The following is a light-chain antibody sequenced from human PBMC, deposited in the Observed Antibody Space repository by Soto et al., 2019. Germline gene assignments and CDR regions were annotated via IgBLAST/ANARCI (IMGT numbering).Light chain of an antibody. CDR1: QTVRRY. CDR3: QQTFSTPIP. Sequence: DTQMTQSPSSLSASVVDRFTITFLASQTVRRYLNWYQQKPGKAPTLLIYAASTLESAVPPRFSGAGSETEFTLTINGLQPDDFATYYCQQTFSTPIPFGQGTRLEIK. CDR2: AAS. V-gene: IGKV1-39*01. J-gene: IGKJ5*01.